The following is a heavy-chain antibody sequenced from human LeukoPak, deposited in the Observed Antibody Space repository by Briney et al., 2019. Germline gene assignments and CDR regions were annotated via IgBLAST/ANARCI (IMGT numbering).Heavy chain of an antibody. CDR3: AKEGVLRYCDWLPYFDY. V-gene: IGHV3-23*01. Sequence: GGSLRLSCAASGFTFSSYAMSWGRHAPGRGLEWVSAISGSGGSTYYAHSVKGRFTISRDNSKNTLYLQMTSLRAEDTAVYYCAKEGVLRYCDWLPYFDYWGQGTLVTVSS. CDR1: GFTFSSYA. D-gene: IGHD3-9*01. J-gene: IGHJ4*02. CDR2: ISGSGGST.